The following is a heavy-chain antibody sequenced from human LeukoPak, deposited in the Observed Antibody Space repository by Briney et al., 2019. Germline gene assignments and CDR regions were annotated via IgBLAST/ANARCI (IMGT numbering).Heavy chain of an antibody. V-gene: IGHV5-51*01. CDR3: ARLPFVVVPAATLFYYYYGMDV. CDR1: GYSFTSYW. Sequence: GESLKISCKGSGYSFTSYWIGWVRQMPGKGLEWMGIIYPGDSDTRYSPSFQGQVTISADKSISTAYLQWSSLKASDTAMYYCARLPFVVVPAATLFYYYYGMDVWGQGTTVTVSS. J-gene: IGHJ6*02. D-gene: IGHD2-2*01. CDR2: IYPGDSDT.